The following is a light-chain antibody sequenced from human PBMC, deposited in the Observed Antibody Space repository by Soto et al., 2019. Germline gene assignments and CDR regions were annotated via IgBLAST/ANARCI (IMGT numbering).Light chain of an antibody. J-gene: IGKJ5*01. CDR3: QQRSNWTPFT. V-gene: IGKV3-11*01. CDR1: QSVSSN. Sequence: EIVLTQSPATLSVSQGERATLSCRASQSVSSNLAWYQQKPGQAPRLLIYDASNRATGIPARFSGSGSGTDFTLTISSLEPEDFAVYYCQQRSNWTPFTFGQVTRLEN. CDR2: DAS.